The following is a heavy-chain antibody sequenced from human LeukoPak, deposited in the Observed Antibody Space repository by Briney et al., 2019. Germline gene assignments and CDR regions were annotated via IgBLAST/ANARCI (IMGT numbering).Heavy chain of an antibody. CDR1: GYTLTELS. D-gene: IGHD4-17*01. V-gene: IGHV1-24*01. J-gene: IGHJ3*01. CDR2: FDPEDGET. CDR3: AAIAIDYDGGAEAFDF. Sequence: ASVKVSCKVSGYTLTELSMHWVRQAPGKGLEWMGGFDPEDGETIYAQKFQGRVTMTEDTSTDTAYMELSSLKFEDTAVYYCAAIAIDYDGGAEAFDFWGQGTLVTVSS.